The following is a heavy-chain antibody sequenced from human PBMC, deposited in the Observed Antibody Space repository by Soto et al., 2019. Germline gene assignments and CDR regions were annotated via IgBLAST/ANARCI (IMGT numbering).Heavy chain of an antibody. V-gene: IGHV3-21*01. Sequence: EVQLVESGGGLVKPGGSLRLSCAASGFTFSSYSMNWVRQAPGKGLECVSSISSSSSYIYYADSVKGRFTISRDNAKNSLYLQMNSLRAEDTAVYYCARDKQWLVRGYYYGMDVWGQGTTVTVSS. CDR1: GFTFSSYS. CDR3: ARDKQWLVRGYYYGMDV. CDR2: ISSSSSYI. D-gene: IGHD6-19*01. J-gene: IGHJ6*02.